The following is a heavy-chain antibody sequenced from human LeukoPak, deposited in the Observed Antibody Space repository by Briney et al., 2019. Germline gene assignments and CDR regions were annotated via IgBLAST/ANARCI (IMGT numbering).Heavy chain of an antibody. J-gene: IGHJ3*02. CDR3: ANRPTGKENAFET. V-gene: IGHV3-21*01. CDR1: GITLSGYS. CDR2: ISSSSTYI. Sequence: GESLRFSCAASGITLSGYSMSWVRQAPGKGLEWVSSISSSSTYIYYGASVKGRFIISRDNAKNSLYLQMNSLRAEDTAVYFCANRPTGKENAFETWGQGTMVTVSS. D-gene: IGHD1-1*01.